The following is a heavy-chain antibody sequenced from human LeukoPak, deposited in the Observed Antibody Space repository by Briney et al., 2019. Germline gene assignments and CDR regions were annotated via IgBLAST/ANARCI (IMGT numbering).Heavy chain of an antibody. CDR2: INTNGTTT. J-gene: IGHJ1*01. CDR3: SSGYYYDEYFQH. Sequence: GGSLRLSCAASGFTFSTYWMHWVRQAPGKGLVWVSRINTNGTTTTYADSVKGRFTISRDNSKNSLYLQMNSLRTEDTALYYCSSGYYYDEYFQHWGQGTLVTVSS. CDR1: GFTFSTYW. D-gene: IGHD3-22*01. V-gene: IGHV3-74*01.